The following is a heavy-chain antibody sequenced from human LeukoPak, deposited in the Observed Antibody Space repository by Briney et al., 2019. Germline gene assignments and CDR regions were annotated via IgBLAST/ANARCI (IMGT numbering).Heavy chain of an antibody. CDR3: ARDAYPPTRIQLWSQGYYGMDV. CDR2: IKQDGSEK. V-gene: IGHV3-7*01. D-gene: IGHD5-18*01. Sequence: GGSLRLSCAASGFTFSSYWMSWVRQAPGKGLEWVANIKQDGSEKYYVDSVKGRFTISRDNAKNSLYLQMNSLRAEDTAVYYCARDAYPPTRIQLWSQGYYGMDVWGQGTTVTVSS. CDR1: GFTFSSYW. J-gene: IGHJ6*02.